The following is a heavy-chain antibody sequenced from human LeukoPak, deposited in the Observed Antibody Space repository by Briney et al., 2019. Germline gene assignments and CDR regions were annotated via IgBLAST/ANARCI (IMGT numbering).Heavy chain of an antibody. CDR2: INPNSGGT. CDR1: GYAFTGYY. CDR3: ARAALSSGWFGDFDY. J-gene: IGHJ4*02. D-gene: IGHD6-19*01. V-gene: IGHV1-2*02. Sequence: ASVKVSCKASGYAFTGYYINWVRQAPGRGLEWMGWINPNSGGTNYAQKFQGRVTMTRDTSITTAYMELSRLRSDDTAVYYCARAALSSGWFGDFDYWGQGTQVTVSS.